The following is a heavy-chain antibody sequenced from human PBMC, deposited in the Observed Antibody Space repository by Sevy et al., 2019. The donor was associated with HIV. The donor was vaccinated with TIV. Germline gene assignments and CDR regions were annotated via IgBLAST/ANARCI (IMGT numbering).Heavy chain of an antibody. CDR1: GGSITSLY. CDR2: VYYNGHI. Sequence: SETLSLTCPVSGGSITSLYWNWIRQPPGKGLEWIANVYYNGHINYNPSLKSRVPLSLDPSKNQFSRRLSSVTAADTAMYYCAGENAWGRGYSWGQGTLVTVSS. V-gene: IGHV4-59*08. J-gene: IGHJ4*02. CDR3: AGENAWGRGYS. D-gene: IGHD1-26*01.